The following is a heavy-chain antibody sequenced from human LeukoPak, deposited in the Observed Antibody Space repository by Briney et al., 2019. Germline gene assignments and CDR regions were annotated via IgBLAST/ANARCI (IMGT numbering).Heavy chain of an antibody. V-gene: IGHV3-7*01. CDR3: ARDASALTVAATDWFDP. J-gene: IGHJ5*02. Sequence: GGSLRLSYAASGFTFSSYWMSWVSQAPGKGLEWVANIKQDGSEKYYVDSVKGRFTISRDNAKNSLYLQMNSLRAEDTAVYYCARDASALTVAATDWFDPWGQGTLVTVSS. CDR1: GFTFSSYW. D-gene: IGHD2-15*01. CDR2: IKQDGSEK.